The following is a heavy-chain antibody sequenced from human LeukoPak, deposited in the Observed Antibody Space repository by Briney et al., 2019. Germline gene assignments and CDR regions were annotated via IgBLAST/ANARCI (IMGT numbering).Heavy chain of an antibody. V-gene: IGHV3-64*04. Sequence: GGSLRLSCAASGFTFSTYAMHWVRQAPGKGLEYVSAITTKGDTTYYADSVRGRFTISRDDSKNTLYLQMNSLKTEDTAVYYCTTDSLTMVRGVIIFGVWGQGTLVTVSS. D-gene: IGHD3-10*01. CDR2: ITTKGDTT. CDR1: GFTFSTYA. J-gene: IGHJ4*02. CDR3: TTDSLTMVRGVIIFGV.